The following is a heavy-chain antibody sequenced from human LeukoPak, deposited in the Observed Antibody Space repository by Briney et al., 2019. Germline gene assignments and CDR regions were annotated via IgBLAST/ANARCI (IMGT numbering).Heavy chain of an antibody. CDR3: ARFGSKIQIRFLEWSLSLDI. CDR2: INPNSGGT. J-gene: IGHJ3*02. V-gene: IGHV1-2*02. Sequence: ASVKVSCKASGYTFTGYYMHWVRQAPGQGLEWMGWINPNSGGTNYAQKFQGRVTMTRDTSISTAYMDLSRLRSDDTAVYYCARFGSKIQIRFLEWSLSLDIWGQGTMVTVSS. D-gene: IGHD3-3*01. CDR1: GYTFTGYY.